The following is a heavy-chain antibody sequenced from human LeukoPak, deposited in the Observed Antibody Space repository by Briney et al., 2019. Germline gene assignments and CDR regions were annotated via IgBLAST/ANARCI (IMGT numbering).Heavy chain of an antibody. D-gene: IGHD3-22*01. Sequence: HPGGSLRLSCAASGFTFDNYAMHWLRQVREKGLEWVSLISGDGDSTYYPDSVKGRFTISRDNSKNSLYLQMNSLRTDDTALYYCAKDIGADYYYDSSGYYIWGQGTMVTVSS. CDR3: AKDIGADYYYDSSGYYI. CDR1: GFTFDNYA. V-gene: IGHV3-43*02. CDR2: ISGDGDST. J-gene: IGHJ3*02.